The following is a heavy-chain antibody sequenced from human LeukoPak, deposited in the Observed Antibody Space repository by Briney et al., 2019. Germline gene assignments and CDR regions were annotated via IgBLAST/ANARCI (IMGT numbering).Heavy chain of an antibody. CDR1: GFTFSSYA. J-gene: IGHJ4*02. D-gene: IGHD6-19*01. CDR2: ISYDGSNK. Sequence: PGGSLRLSCAASGFTFSSYAMHWVRQAPGKGLEWVAVISYDGSNKYYADSVKGRFTISRDNSKNTLYLQMNSLRAEDTAVCYCASHLFSGWSLFDYWGQGTLVTVSS. V-gene: IGHV3-30-3*01. CDR3: ASHLFSGWSLFDY.